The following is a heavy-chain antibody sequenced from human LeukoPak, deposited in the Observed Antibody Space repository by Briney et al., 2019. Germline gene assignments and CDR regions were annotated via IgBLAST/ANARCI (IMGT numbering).Heavy chain of an antibody. V-gene: IGHV4-59*11. CDR3: VKGGAYCGGDCYDY. CDR1: GGSISSHY. Sequence: PSETLSLTCTVPGGSISSHYWSWIRQSPEKGLEWIGYIYYSGSTNYNPSLKSRVTMSVDTSKNQFSLRLSSVTAADTAVYYCVKGGAYCGGDCYDYWGQGTLVTVSS. CDR2: IYYSGST. D-gene: IGHD2-21*02. J-gene: IGHJ4*02.